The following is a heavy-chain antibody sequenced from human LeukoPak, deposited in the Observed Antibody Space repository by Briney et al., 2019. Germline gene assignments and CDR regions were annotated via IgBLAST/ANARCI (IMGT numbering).Heavy chain of an antibody. CDR1: GFTFNNYG. CDR3: AKYYYDSSGSESAFDI. Sequence: GGSLRLSCAASGFTFNNYGMHWVRQAPGKGLEWVSFIRNDGSNKYYADSVKGRFTISRDNSKNTLYLQMNSLRAEDTAVYYCAKYYYDSSGSESAFDIWGQGTMVTVSS. V-gene: IGHV3-30*02. J-gene: IGHJ3*02. D-gene: IGHD3-22*01. CDR2: IRNDGSNK.